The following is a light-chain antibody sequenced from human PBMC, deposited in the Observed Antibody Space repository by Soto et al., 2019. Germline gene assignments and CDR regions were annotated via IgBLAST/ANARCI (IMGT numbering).Light chain of an antibody. CDR3: ATWDSSLSVWV. J-gene: IGLJ3*02. CDR1: SSSIGDNF. Sequence: QAVVTQPPSVSAAPGQKVTISCSGSSSSIGDNFVSWYQQLPGTAPKLLIYETNKRPSGIPDRFSGSKSGTSATLGITGLQTGDEADYYCATWDSSLSVWVFGGGTKLTVL. CDR2: ETN. V-gene: IGLV1-51*02.